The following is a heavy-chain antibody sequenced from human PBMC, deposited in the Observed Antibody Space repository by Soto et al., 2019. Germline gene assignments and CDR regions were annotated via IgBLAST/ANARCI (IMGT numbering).Heavy chain of an antibody. Sequence: GGSLRLSCAASGFTFSSYGMHWVRQAPGKGLEWVAVIWYDGSNKYYADSVKGRFTISRDNSKNTLYLQMNSLRAEDTAVYYCARVFSSSWHTDFDYWGQGTLVTVSS. CDR3: ARVFSSSWHTDFDY. V-gene: IGHV3-33*01. D-gene: IGHD6-13*01. CDR1: GFTFSSYG. J-gene: IGHJ4*02. CDR2: IWYDGSNK.